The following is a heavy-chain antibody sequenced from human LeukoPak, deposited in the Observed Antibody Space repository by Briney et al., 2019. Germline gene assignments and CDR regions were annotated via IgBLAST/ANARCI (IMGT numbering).Heavy chain of an antibody. Sequence: PSQTLSLTCAISGDSVSGNSTTYNWIRQSPSRGLEWLGRTYYRSKWYNDYAISVKSRITVNPDTSRNQLSLQLNSVTPEDTAVYYCARDRAAAGREDFDYWGQGTLVTVSS. V-gene: IGHV6-1*01. CDR3: ARDRAAAGREDFDY. J-gene: IGHJ4*02. CDR1: GDSVSGNSTT. CDR2: TYYRSKWYN. D-gene: IGHD6-13*01.